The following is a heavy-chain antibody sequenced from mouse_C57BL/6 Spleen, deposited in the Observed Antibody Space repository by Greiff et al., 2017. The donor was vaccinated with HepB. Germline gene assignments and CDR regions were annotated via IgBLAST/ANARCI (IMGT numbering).Heavy chain of an antibody. CDR2: IDPANGNT. CDR3: ASSYDYDITGFAY. CDR1: GFNIKNTY. D-gene: IGHD2-4*01. Sequence: EVQLQQSVAELVRPGASVKLSCTASGFNIKNTYMHWVKQRPEQGLEWIGRIDPANGNTKYAPKFQGKATITADTSSNTAYLQLSSLTSEDTAIYYCASSYDYDITGFAYWGQGTLVTVSA. J-gene: IGHJ3*01. V-gene: IGHV14-3*01.